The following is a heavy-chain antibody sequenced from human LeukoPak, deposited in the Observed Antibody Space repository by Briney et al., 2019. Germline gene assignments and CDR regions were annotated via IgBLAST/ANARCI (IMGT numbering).Heavy chain of an antibody. V-gene: IGHV1-2*02. CDR3: ARAGHNSESGGYDY. D-gene: IGHD3-22*01. Sequence: ASVKVSCKPSGYTFIDHYIHWVRQAPVQGLESMGWIDPSIGNTNYAQKFQGRVTMTRDTSSSTAYIELSRLRSDDTAVYYCARAGHNSESGGYDYWGQGTLVTVSS. CDR2: IDPSIGNT. CDR1: GYTFIDHY. J-gene: IGHJ4*02.